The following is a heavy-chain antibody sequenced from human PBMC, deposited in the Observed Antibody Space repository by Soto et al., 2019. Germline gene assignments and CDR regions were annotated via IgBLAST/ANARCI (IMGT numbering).Heavy chain of an antibody. CDR1: GGSISSYY. Sequence: QVHLQESGPGLVKPSETLSLTCTVSGGSISSYYWSWIRQPPGKGLEWIAYIYYSGSTNYNSSLKSRVTISVDSSKNQFSLKLSSVTAADTAVYYCSRQPGSSGGRYPEWGQGTLVTV. CDR2: IYYSGST. V-gene: IGHV4-59*08. CDR3: SRQPGSSGGRYPE. J-gene: IGHJ4*02. D-gene: IGHD6-19*01.